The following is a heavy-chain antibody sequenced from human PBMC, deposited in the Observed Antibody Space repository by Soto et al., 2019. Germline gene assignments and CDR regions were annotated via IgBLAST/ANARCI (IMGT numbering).Heavy chain of an antibody. CDR3: ARDGYSEGMDV. CDR2: IGTTDDT. CDR1: GFRFSYYD. D-gene: IGHD2-2*03. Sequence: GGSLRLSCAASGFRFSYYDMHWVRQSKGKGLEWVAAIGTTDDTYYADSVKGRFIISRENDKNSLYLQMDSLRGGDTAVYFCARDGYSEGMDVWGQGTTVTVS. J-gene: IGHJ6*02. V-gene: IGHV3-13*01.